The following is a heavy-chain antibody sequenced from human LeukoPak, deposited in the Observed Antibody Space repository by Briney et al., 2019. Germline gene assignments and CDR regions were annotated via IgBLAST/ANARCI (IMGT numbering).Heavy chain of an antibody. Sequence: PGGSLRLSCAASGFTFSSYGMHWVRQAPGKGLEWVAVIWYDGSNKYYADSVKGRFTISRDNSKNTLYLQMNSLRAEDTAVYYCAKSSYYDSKTLQHWGQGTLVTVSS. J-gene: IGHJ1*01. V-gene: IGHV3-30*02. CDR2: IWYDGSNK. CDR3: AKSSYYDSKTLQH. D-gene: IGHD3-22*01. CDR1: GFTFSSYG.